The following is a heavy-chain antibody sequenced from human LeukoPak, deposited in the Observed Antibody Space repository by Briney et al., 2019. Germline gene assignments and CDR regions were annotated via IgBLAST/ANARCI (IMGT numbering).Heavy chain of an antibody. V-gene: IGHV4-39*07. Sequence: PSETLSLTCTVSGGSISTSNYYWGWIRQPPGKGLDWIGSIYYSGSTYYNPSLKSRVTISVDTSKNQFSLKLSSVTAADTAVYYCATLTGGDDAFDIWGQGTMVTVSS. D-gene: IGHD4-23*01. CDR3: ATLTGGDDAFDI. J-gene: IGHJ3*02. CDR2: IYYSGST. CDR1: GGSISTSNYY.